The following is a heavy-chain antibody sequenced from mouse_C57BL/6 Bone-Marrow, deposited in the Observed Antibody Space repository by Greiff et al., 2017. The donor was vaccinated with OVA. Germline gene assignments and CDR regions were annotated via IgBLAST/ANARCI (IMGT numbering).Heavy chain of an antibody. CDR2: IDPETGGT. V-gene: IGHV1-15*01. Sequence: QVQLQQSGAELVRPGASVTLSCKASGYTFTDYEMHWVKQTPVHGLEWIGAIDPETGGTAYNQKFKGKAILTADKSSSTAYMELRSLTSEDSAVYYGARRCGSGYGYFEVWGTGTAVTVSS. CDR1: GYTFTDYE. D-gene: IGHD1-1*01. J-gene: IGHJ1*03. CDR3: ARRCGSGYGYFEV.